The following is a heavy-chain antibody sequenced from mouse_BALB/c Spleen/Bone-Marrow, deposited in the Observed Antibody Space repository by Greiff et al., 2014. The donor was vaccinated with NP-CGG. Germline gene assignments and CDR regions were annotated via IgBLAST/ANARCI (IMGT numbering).Heavy chain of an antibody. CDR3: ARHYGYVDAMDY. J-gene: IGHJ4*01. V-gene: IGHV5-6-5*01. D-gene: IGHD1-2*01. Sequence: DVMLVESGRGLVKPGESLKFSCAASGITVSSYTMSWVRQTPEKRLEWVASITGGGTTYYPDSVKGRFTISRDNARNILYLQVSSLRSEDTAIYYCARHYGYVDAMDYWGQGTSVTVSS. CDR2: ITGGGTT. CDR1: GITVSSYT.